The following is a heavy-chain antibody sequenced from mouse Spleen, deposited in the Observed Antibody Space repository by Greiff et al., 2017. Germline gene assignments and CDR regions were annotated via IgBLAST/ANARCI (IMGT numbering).Heavy chain of an antibody. Sequence: QVQLQQPGAELVRPGSSVKLSCKASGYTFTSYWMHWVKQRPIQGLEWIGNIDPSDSETHYNQKFKDKATLTVDKSSSTAYMQLSSLTSEDSAVYYCARLDCGSSYGYWGQGTTLTVSS. D-gene: IGHD1-1*01. CDR1: GYTFTSYW. V-gene: IGHV1-52*01. CDR3: ARLDCGSSYGY. J-gene: IGHJ2*01. CDR2: IDPSDSET.